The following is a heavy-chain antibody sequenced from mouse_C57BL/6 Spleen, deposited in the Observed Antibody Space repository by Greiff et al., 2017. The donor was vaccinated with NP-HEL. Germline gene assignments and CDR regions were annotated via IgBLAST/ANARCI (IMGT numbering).Heavy chain of an antibody. V-gene: IGHV1-55*01. D-gene: IGHD2-3*01. J-gene: IGHJ4*01. CDR1: GYTFTSYW. CDR2: IYPGSGST. CDR3: ARHDGYYGAMDY. Sequence: VQLQQPGAELVKPGASVKMSCKASGYTFTSYWITWVKQRPGQGLEWIGDIYPGSGSTNYNEKFKSKATLTVDTSSSTAYMQLSSLTSEDSAVYYCARHDGYYGAMDYWGQGTSVTVSS.